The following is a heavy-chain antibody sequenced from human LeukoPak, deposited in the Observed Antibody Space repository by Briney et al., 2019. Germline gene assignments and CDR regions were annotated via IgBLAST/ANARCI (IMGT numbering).Heavy chain of an antibody. CDR1: GGSFSGYY. Sequence: SETLSLTCAVYGGSFSGYYWSWLRQPAGKGLEWIGRIYTSGSTNYNPSLKSRVTMSVDTSKNQFSLKLSSVTAADTAVYYCARDVEMATIISNWFDPWGQGTLVTVSS. CDR2: IYTSGST. V-gene: IGHV4-4*07. J-gene: IGHJ5*02. CDR3: ARDVEMATIISNWFDP. D-gene: IGHD5-24*01.